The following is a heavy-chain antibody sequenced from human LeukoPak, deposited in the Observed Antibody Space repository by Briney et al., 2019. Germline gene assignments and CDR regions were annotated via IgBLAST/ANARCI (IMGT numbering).Heavy chain of an antibody. CDR1: GFTFSSYE. J-gene: IGHJ4*02. D-gene: IGHD3-10*01. CDR2: ISSSGSTI. Sequence: GGSVRLSCAASGFTFSSYEMNWVRQAPGKGLEWVSYISSSGSTIYYADSVKGRFTISRDNAKYSLYLQMNSLRAEDTAVYYCARVGGLLWFGNFDYWGQGTLVTVSS. CDR3: ARVGGLLWFGNFDY. V-gene: IGHV3-48*03.